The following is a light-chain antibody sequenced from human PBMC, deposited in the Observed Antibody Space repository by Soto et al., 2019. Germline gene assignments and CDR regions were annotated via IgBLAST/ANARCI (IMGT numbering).Light chain of an antibody. J-gene: IGKJ3*01. Sequence: EIVMTQSPATLSVSPGEGATLSCRASQSVSSNLAWYQQKPGQAPRLLIYGASTRASGIPARFSGSGSGTEFTLTISSLQSEDSALYYCQHYNSWSTFGPGTKVDVK. CDR3: QHYNSWST. CDR2: GAS. CDR1: QSVSSN. V-gene: IGKV3-15*01.